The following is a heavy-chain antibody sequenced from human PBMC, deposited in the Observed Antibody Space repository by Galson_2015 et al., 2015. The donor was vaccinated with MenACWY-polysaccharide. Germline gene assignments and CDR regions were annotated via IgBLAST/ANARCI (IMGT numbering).Heavy chain of an antibody. CDR3: ARGHLGLGL. CDR2: IKKDGSEK. V-gene: IGHV3-7*01. Sequence: SLRLSCAASGLTFSNWWMTWVRQAPGKGLECVASIKKDGSEKYYVDSVKGRFTISRDNAKDSLYLQMNSLRADDTAVYFCARGHLGLGLWGQGTTVTVSS. D-gene: IGHD7-27*01. CDR1: GLTFSNWW. J-gene: IGHJ6*02.